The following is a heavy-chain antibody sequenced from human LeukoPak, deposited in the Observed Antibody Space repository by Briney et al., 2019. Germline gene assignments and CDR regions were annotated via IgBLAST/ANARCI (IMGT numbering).Heavy chain of an antibody. CDR2: IYHSGST. CDR3: ARTYYYDSSGYYYPLDAFDI. J-gene: IGHJ3*02. V-gene: IGHV4-59*12. Sequence: SETLSLTCTVSGGSISSYYWSWIRQPPGKGLEWIGEIYHSGSTNYNPSLKSRVTISVDKSKNQFSLKLSSVTAADTAVYYCARTYYYDSSGYYYPLDAFDIWGQGTMVTVSS. D-gene: IGHD3-22*01. CDR1: GGSISSYY.